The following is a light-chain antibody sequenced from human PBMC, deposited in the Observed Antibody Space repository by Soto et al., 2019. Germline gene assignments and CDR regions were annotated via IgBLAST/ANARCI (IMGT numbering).Light chain of an antibody. CDR2: GAS. J-gene: IGKJ4*01. V-gene: IGKV4-1*01. CDR3: QQYIRWPLT. CDR1: QTVSHSSNNKKY. Sequence: DIVMTQSPDSLAVSLCERATINCKSSQTVSHSSNNKKYLAWYQQKPGQAPSLLIYGASTRATGTPARFSGSGSGTEFTLTISSLQSEDFAVYYCQQYIRWPLTLGGGTKVDIK.